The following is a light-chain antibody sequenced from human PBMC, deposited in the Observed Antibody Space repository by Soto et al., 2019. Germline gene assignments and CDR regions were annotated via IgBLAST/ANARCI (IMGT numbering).Light chain of an antibody. CDR3: QQYYSCET. CDR2: KTS. V-gene: IGKV1-5*03. J-gene: IGKJ1*01. CDR1: QPVEPW. Sequence: DIHMTQSPSTVSASVGDRVTITCRASQPVEPWLAWHQQKPGKAPRVLIYKTSDLENGVPSRFSGSRSGTDYTLTISGVQPDDFATYYCQQYYSCETFGQGTRVEV.